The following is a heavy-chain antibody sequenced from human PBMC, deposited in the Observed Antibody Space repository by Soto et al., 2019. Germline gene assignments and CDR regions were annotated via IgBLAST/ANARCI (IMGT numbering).Heavy chain of an antibody. D-gene: IGHD3-22*01. CDR2: IFPIDSDT. V-gene: IGHV5-51*01. Sequence: ASLTMFFGSSGYKLTSSWLALVRQKPGKGLQWMGIIFPIDSDTRYSPSFHCQVTISADRSTSTVFIQWASLKASDTAVSFCATKDRSGYFNWVDSWGQGTPVTVSS. CDR1: GYKLTSSW. CDR3: ATKDRSGYFNWVDS. J-gene: IGHJ4*02.